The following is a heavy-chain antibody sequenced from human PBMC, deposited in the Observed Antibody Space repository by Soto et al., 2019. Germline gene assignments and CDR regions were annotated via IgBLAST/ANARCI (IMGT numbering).Heavy chain of an antibody. CDR3: ARQKLGQGMGGGTRGNY. CDR1: GYTFTSYG. V-gene: IGHV1-18*01. CDR2: ISAYNGNT. D-gene: IGHD7-27*01. J-gene: IGHJ4*02. Sequence: QVQLVQSGAEVKKPGASVKVSCKASGYTFTSYGISWVRQAPGQGLEWRGWISAYNGNTNYAQKLQGRVTMTTDTSPSTAEMEMRSLRSDDTAVYYCARQKLGQGMGGGTRGNYWGQGTLVTVSS.